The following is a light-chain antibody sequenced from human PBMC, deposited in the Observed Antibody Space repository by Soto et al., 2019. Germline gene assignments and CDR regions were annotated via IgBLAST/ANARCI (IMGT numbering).Light chain of an antibody. V-gene: IGKV3-20*01. J-gene: IGKJ5*01. CDR3: QFYGSSLIT. CDR1: QIIKTFY. CDR2: GVY. Sequence: IVLTQSPGTLSLSPGETATLSCRASQIIKTFYFGWYQQKPGQSPRLLIYGVYSRATGPPDRFSGSGSGTDFTLTISRLEPEDSAVYYCQFYGSSLITFGQGTRLEIK.